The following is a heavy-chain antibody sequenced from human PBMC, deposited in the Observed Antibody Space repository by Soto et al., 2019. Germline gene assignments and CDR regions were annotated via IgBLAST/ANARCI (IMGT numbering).Heavy chain of an antibody. J-gene: IGHJ4*02. CDR3: AKRDHAPVAGVLNPFDN. CDR2: IYYTGSI. Sequence: LQLQESGPRLVKPSETLSLTCSVSGDSVRSSNYHWGWIRQPPGKDLEWIGNIYYTGSIEYNPSLKSRVTLSVDTSKNQFSLTLSSVTAADTAVYYCAKRDHAPVAGVLNPFDNWGQGALVTVSS. D-gene: IGHD6-19*01. CDR1: GDSVRSSNYH. V-gene: IGHV4-39*01.